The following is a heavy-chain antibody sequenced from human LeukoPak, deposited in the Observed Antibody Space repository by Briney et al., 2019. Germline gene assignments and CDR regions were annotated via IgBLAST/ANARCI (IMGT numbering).Heavy chain of an antibody. D-gene: IGHD3-22*01. CDR3: AKRDDSGGNLVDL. CDR2: IYYSGST. V-gene: IGHV4-39*02. Sequence: PSETLSLTCTVSGGSIRSGSHYWAWIRQPPGKGLEWIGSIYYSGSTYYNPSLENRVTISIDTSKNRFSLKLSSLSAADTSVYYCAKRDDSGGNLVDLWGQGTLVTVS. J-gene: IGHJ4*02. CDR1: GGSIRSGSHY.